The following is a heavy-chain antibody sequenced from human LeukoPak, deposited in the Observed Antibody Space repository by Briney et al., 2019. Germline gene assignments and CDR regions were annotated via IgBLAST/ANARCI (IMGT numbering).Heavy chain of an antibody. Sequence: PGGSLRLSCAASGFTFSSYSMNWVRQAPGKGLEWVSSISSSSSYIYCADSVKGRFTISRDNAKNSLYLQMNSLRAEDTAVYYCARAVAAGLDYWGQGTLVTVSS. CDR1: GFTFSSYS. J-gene: IGHJ4*02. D-gene: IGHD6-13*01. CDR2: ISSSSSYI. V-gene: IGHV3-21*01. CDR3: ARAVAAGLDY.